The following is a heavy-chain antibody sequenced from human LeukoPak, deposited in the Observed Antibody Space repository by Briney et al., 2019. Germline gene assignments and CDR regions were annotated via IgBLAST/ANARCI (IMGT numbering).Heavy chain of an antibody. J-gene: IGHJ3*02. CDR1: GFTVSSNY. CDR2: IYSGGST. CDR3: ARGPHYYDSTVTGAFDI. V-gene: IGHV3-66*01. Sequence: GGSLRLSCAASGFTVSSNYMSWVRQAPGKGLEWVSVIYSGGSTYYADSVKGRFTISRDNSKNTLYLQMNSLRAEDTAVYYCARGPHYYDSTVTGAFDIWGQGTMVTVSS. D-gene: IGHD3-22*01.